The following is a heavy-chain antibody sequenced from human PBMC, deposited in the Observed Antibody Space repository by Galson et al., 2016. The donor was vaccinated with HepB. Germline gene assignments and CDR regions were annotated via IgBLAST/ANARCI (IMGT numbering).Heavy chain of an antibody. CDR1: GYTFTSYG. J-gene: IGHJ4*02. D-gene: IGHD1-26*01. Sequence: SVKVSCKASGYTFTSYGVSWVRQAPGQGLEWMGWISAFSGVTRYAKKLQGRITMTTDTSLGTAYMELGNLISDDTAVYYCARDSGSYYATPSVVDSWGQGTLVTVSS. V-gene: IGHV1-18*01. CDR2: ISAFSGVT. CDR3: ARDSGSYYATPSVVDS.